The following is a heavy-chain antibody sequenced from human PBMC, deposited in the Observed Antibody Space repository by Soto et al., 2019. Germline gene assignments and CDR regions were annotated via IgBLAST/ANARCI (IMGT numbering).Heavy chain of an antibody. Sequence: SVKVSCKASGGTFSSYAISWVRQAPGQGLEWMGGIIPIFGTANYAQKFQGRVTITADESTSTAYMELSSLRSEDTAVYFCARGNYDYVWGSYRPTYFDYWGQGTLVTVSS. D-gene: IGHD3-16*02. CDR2: IIPIFGTA. CDR1: GGTFSSYA. J-gene: IGHJ4*02. V-gene: IGHV1-69*13. CDR3: ARGNYDYVWGSYRPTYFDY.